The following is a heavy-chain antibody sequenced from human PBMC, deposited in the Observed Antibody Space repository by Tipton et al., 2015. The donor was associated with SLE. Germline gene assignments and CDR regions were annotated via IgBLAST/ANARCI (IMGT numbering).Heavy chain of an antibody. CDR3: ARGWGLFDI. J-gene: IGHJ3*02. CDR1: GGSFSGYY. CDR2: INHSGST. Sequence: TLSLTCAVYGGSFSGYYWSWIRQPPGKGLEWIGEINHSGSTNYNPSLKSRVTISVDTSKNQFSLKLSPVTAADTAVYYCARGWGLFDIWGQGTMVTVSS. V-gene: IGHV4-34*01. D-gene: IGHD7-27*01.